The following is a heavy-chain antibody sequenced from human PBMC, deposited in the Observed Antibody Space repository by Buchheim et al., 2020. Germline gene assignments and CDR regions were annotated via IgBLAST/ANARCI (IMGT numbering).Heavy chain of an antibody. CDR2: IKSDGSST. CDR3: ARVDRQWLVLY. CDR1: GFTFSNYW. Sequence: EVQLVESGGGLVQPGGSLRLSCAASGFTFSNYWMHWVRQVPGKGLVWVSQIKSDGSSTTYADSVKGRFTISRDNTKNTLYLQMNSLRAEDTAVYYCARVDRQWLVLYWGQGTL. V-gene: IGHV3-74*01. J-gene: IGHJ4*02. D-gene: IGHD6-19*01.